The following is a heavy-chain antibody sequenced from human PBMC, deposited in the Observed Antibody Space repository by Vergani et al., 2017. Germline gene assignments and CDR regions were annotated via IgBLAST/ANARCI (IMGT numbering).Heavy chain of an antibody. CDR3: VKDRGASIGFDD. CDR2: ISGSGVSA. V-gene: IGHV3-23*01. Sequence: EVQLLESGGGLVQPGGSLRLTCAASEFTFSNYAMNWVRQAPGKGLEWVSGISGSGVSAYYTDSVKGRFTISRDNSKNMLYLQMDSLRPEDTAMFYCVKDRGASIGFDDWGQGTQVTVSS. J-gene: IGHJ4*02. CDR1: EFTFSNYA. D-gene: IGHD2-2*01.